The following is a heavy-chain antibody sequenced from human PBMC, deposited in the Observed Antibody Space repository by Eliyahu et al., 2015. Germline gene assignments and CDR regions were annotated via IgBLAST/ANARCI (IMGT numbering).Heavy chain of an antibody. J-gene: IGHJ4*02. CDR2: IIPIFGTA. Sequence: EVKKPGSSVKVSCKASGGTFSSYAISWVRQAPGQGLEWMGGIIPIFGTANYAQKFQGRVTITADKSTSTAYMELSSLRSEDTAVYYCARSIAVAEPQNTAYFDYWGQGTLVTVSS. V-gene: IGHV1-69*06. D-gene: IGHD6-19*01. CDR1: GGTFSSYA. CDR3: ARSIAVAEPQNTAYFDY.